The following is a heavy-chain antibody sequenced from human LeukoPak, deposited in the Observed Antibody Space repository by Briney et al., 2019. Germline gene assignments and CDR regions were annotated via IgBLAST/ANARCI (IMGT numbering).Heavy chain of an antibody. J-gene: IGHJ4*02. CDR1: GFTFSSYW. V-gene: IGHV3-7*04. CDR3: ARDEGAAAVKDY. CDR2: IKQDGSEK. Sequence: PGGSLRLSCAVSGFTFSSYWMSWVRQAPGKGLEWVANIKQDGSEKYYVDSVKGRFTISRDNAKNSLYLQMNSLRAEDTAVYYCARDEGAAAVKDYWGQGTLVTVSS. D-gene: IGHD6-13*01.